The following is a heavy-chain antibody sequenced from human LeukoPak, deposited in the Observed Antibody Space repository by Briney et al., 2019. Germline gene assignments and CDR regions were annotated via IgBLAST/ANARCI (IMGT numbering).Heavy chain of an antibody. Sequence: GESLKISCKASGYTFSSNWIGWVRQMPGKGLEWMGLIYPGDSDTRYSPSFQGQVTISADKSISTAYLQWSSLKASDTAMYYRAVTDPYYYYYGMDVWGQGTTVTVSS. CDR3: AVTDPYYYYYGMDV. CDR1: GYTFSSNW. V-gene: IGHV5-51*01. CDR2: IYPGDSDT. J-gene: IGHJ6*02. D-gene: IGHD4-11*01.